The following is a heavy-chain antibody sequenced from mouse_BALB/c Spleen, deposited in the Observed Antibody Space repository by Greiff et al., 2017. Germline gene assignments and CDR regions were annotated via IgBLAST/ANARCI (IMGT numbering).Heavy chain of an antibody. CDR1: GFNIKDTY. Sequence: VQLKQSGAELVKPGASVKLSCTASGFNIKDTYMHWVKQRPEQGLEWIGRIDPANGNTKYDPKFQGKATITADTSSNTAYLQLSSLTSEDTAVYYCARRSYSAMDYWGQGTSVTVSS. CDR3: ARRSYSAMDY. D-gene: IGHD1-1*01. CDR2: IDPANGNT. V-gene: IGHV14-3*02. J-gene: IGHJ4*01.